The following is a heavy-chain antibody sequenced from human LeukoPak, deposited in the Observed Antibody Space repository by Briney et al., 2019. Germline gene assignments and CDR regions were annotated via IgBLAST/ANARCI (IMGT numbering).Heavy chain of an antibody. CDR2: ISSSSSTI. Sequence: GRSLRLSCAASGFTFSSYGMNWVRQAPGKGLEWVSYISSSSSTIYYADSMKGRFTISRDNAKTSLFLQMNSLRAEDTAVYYCVRSYGGSYYLLGYWGQGTLVTVSS. J-gene: IGHJ4*02. CDR3: VRSYGGSYYLLGY. CDR1: GFTFSSYG. V-gene: IGHV3-48*04. D-gene: IGHD1-26*01.